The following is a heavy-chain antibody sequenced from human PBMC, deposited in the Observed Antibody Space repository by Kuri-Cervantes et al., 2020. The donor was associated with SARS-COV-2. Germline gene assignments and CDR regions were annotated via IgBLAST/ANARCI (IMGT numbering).Heavy chain of an antibody. CDR1: GFTFDDYA. D-gene: IGHD3-16*01. V-gene: IGHV3-9*01. J-gene: IGHJ4*02. CDR3: ARDLGSFFDY. Sequence: SLKISCAASGFTFDDYAMHWVRQAPGKGLEWVSGISWSSGSIGYADSVKGRFTISRDNAKNSLYLQMNSLRAEDTAVYYCARDLGSFFDYWGQGTLVTVSS. CDR2: ISWSSGSI.